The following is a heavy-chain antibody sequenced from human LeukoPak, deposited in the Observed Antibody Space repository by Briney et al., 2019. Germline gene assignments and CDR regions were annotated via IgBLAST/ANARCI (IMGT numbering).Heavy chain of an antibody. CDR3: ARGYTSEASDI. CDR2: IYSGGTT. Sequence: GGSLRLSCAASGFTVISNSVSWVRQAPGKGLEWGSVIYSGGTTYYADSVKGRFTISRDNSKNTLYLQMNSLRAEDTAVYSCARGYTSEASDIWGQGTMVTVSS. D-gene: IGHD1-1*01. CDR1: GFTVISNS. V-gene: IGHV3-66*02. J-gene: IGHJ3*02.